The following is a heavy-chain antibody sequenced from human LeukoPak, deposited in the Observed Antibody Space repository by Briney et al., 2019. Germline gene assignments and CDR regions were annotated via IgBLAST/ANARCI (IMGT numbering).Heavy chain of an antibody. J-gene: IGHJ3*02. D-gene: IGHD3-16*01. CDR3: AKGGSWGTLGFDI. CDR1: GFTFSSYG. Sequence: GGSLRLSCAASGFTFSSYGMHWVRQAPGKGLEWGAFIRYDGSNKYYAASVKGRFTISRDNSKNTLYLQMNSLRAEDTAVYYCAKGGSWGTLGFDIWGQGTMVTVSS. CDR2: IRYDGSNK. V-gene: IGHV3-30*02.